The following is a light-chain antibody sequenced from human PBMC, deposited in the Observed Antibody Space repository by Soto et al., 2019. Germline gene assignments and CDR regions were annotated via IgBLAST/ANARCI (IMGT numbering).Light chain of an antibody. Sequence: SYELTQPPSVSVAPGQTARITCGGNNIGSKSVHWYQQQSGQAPILVVYDDSDRPSGIPERFSGSNSGNTATLIISRVEAGDEADYYCQVWDRSSDVVFGEGTKVTVL. CDR1: NIGSKS. CDR2: DDS. CDR3: QVWDRSSDVV. V-gene: IGLV3-21*02. J-gene: IGLJ2*01.